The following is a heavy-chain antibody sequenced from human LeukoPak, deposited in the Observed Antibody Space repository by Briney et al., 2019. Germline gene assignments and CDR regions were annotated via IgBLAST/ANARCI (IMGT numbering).Heavy chain of an antibody. D-gene: IGHD6-13*01. V-gene: IGHV1-3*01. CDR1: GYTFTSYA. J-gene: IGHJ4*02. Sequence: ASVKVSCKASGYTFTSYAMHWVRQAPGQRLEWMGWINAGNGNTKYSQKFQGRVTITRDTSASTAHMELSSLRSEDTAVYYCAKSEFLAAARFDYWGQGTLVTVSS. CDR3: AKSEFLAAARFDY. CDR2: INAGNGNT.